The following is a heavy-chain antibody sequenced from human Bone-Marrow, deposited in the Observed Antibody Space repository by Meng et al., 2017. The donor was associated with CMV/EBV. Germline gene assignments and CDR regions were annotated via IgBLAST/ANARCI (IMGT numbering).Heavy chain of an antibody. Sequence: GESLKISCAASGFTFSSYDMHWVRHATGKGLEWVSAIGTAGDTYYPGSVKGRFTISRENAKNSLYLQMNSLRAGDTAVYYCARGGRDYYDSTYDYWGQGTLVTVSS. D-gene: IGHD3-22*01. J-gene: IGHJ4*02. CDR2: IGTAGDT. V-gene: IGHV3-13*01. CDR1: GFTFSSYD. CDR3: ARGGRDYYDSTYDY.